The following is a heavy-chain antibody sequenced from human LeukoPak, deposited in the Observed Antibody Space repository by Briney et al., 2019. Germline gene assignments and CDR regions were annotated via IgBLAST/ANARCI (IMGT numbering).Heavy chain of an antibody. D-gene: IGHD2-8*02. Sequence: ASVKLSCKASGYTLNTYGVSWVRQARGQGLEWMGWISAYNDKEEYAQKFQGRVTMTTDASTNTAYMELRSLTYDDTAVYYCARDRDSVALPGSPRYCDYWGQGSLVTVSS. V-gene: IGHV1-18*01. CDR2: ISAYNDKE. J-gene: IGHJ4*02. CDR1: GYTLNTYG. CDR3: ARDRDSVALPGSPRYCDY.